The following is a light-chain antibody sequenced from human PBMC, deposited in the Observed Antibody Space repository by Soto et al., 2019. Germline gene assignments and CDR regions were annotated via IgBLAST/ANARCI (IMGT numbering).Light chain of an antibody. J-gene: IGLJ1*01. CDR2: GNS. Sequence: HSVLTQPPSVSGAPGQRVTISCTGSSSNIGAGYDVHWYQQLPGTAPKLLIYGNSNRPSGVPDRFSGSKSGTSASLAITGLQAEDEADYYCQSYDSSLSGCYVFGTGTKV. CDR3: QSYDSSLSGCYV. CDR1: SSNIGAGYD. V-gene: IGLV1-40*01.